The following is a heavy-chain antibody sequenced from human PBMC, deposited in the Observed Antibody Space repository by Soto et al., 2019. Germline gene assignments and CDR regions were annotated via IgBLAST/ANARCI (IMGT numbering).Heavy chain of an antibody. CDR3: ARDNSSSWYFWFDH. CDR1: GYTFSSHA. CDR2: INAGNGNT. J-gene: IGHJ5*02. D-gene: IGHD6-13*01. V-gene: IGHV1-3*01. Sequence: ASVKVSCKASGYTFSSHAMHWVRQAPGQRLEWMGWINAGNGNTKYSEKFQGRVTITRDTSASTSYMELSSLRSEDTAMYYCARDNSSSWYFWFDHWGQGTRVTVSS.